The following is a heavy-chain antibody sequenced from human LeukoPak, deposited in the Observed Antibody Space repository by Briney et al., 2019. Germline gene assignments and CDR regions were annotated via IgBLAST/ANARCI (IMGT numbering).Heavy chain of an antibody. Sequence: TLSLTCTVSGGSIGSGSYYWSWIRQPAGKGLEWIGRIYTSGSTNYNPSLKSRVTISVGTSKNQFSLKLSSVTAADTPVYYCAREPLDYYDSSGYYFWYFDLWGRGTLVTVSS. V-gene: IGHV4-61*02. CDR1: GGSIGSGSYY. J-gene: IGHJ2*01. CDR3: AREPLDYYDSSGYYFWYFDL. D-gene: IGHD3-22*01. CDR2: IYTSGST.